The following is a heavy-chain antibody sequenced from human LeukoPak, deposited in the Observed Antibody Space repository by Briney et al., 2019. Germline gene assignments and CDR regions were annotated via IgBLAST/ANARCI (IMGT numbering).Heavy chain of an antibody. CDR2: INPNSGGT. V-gene: IGHV1-2*02. Sequence: ASVKVSCKASGYTFTGYYMHWVRQAPGQGLEWMGWINPNSGGTNYAQKFQGRVTVTRDTSISTAYMELSRLRSDDTAVYYCARDLGSGSYSDYWGQGTLVTVSS. CDR1: GYTFTGYY. D-gene: IGHD3-10*01. J-gene: IGHJ4*02. CDR3: ARDLGSGSYSDY.